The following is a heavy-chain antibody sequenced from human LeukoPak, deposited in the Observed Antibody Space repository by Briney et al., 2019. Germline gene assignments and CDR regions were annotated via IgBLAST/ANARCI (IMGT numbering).Heavy chain of an antibody. CDR2: ISAYNGNT. D-gene: IGHD3-22*01. J-gene: IGHJ4*02. CDR1: GYTFTSYG. CDR3: ARGRPNYDSSGYYTLLDY. V-gene: IGHV1-18*01. Sequence: ASVKVSCTASGYTFTSYGISWVRQAPGQGLEWMGWISAYNGNTNYAQKLQGRVTMTTDTSTSTAYMEPRSLRSDDTAVYYCARGRPNYDSSGYYTLLDYWGQGTLVTVSS.